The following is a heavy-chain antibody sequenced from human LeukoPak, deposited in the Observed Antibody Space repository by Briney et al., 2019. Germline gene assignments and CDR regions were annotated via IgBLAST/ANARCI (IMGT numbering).Heavy chain of an antibody. CDR2: ISSGSSYI. CDR1: GHPFSSIG. V-gene: IGHV3-21*01. CDR3: ARFNYASGSYKFFDY. J-gene: IGHJ4*02. D-gene: IGHD3-10*01. Sequence: GGSLRLSCAASGHPFSSIGMNWASQAPGKGLEWVSSISSGSSYIYYVDSVKGRFTISRDNTKNSLYLQVNSLRAEDTALYYCARFNYASGSYKFFDYGGQGTLVTVSS.